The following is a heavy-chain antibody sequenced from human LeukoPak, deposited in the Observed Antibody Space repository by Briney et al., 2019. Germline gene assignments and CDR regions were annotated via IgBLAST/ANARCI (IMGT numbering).Heavy chain of an antibody. CDR2: INQDGGDK. V-gene: IGHV3-7*01. CDR1: KFTFSSYW. Sequence: GGSLRLSCAASKFTFSSYWMSWVRQAPGKGLEWVANINQDGGDKYYVDSVKGRFTISRDNAKKSLYLQMNSLRAEDTAVYYCARDRSSGCDYWGQGTLVSVSS. D-gene: IGHD3-22*01. CDR3: ARDRSSGCDY. J-gene: IGHJ4*02.